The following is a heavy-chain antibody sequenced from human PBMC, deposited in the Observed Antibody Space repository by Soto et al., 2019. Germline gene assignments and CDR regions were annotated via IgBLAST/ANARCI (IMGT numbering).Heavy chain of an antibody. J-gene: IGHJ4*02. Sequence: QVQLQESGPGLVMPSETLSLTCTVSGGSIDTYYWSWIRQSPGEGLEWIGYIYYTGSTNYNPSLTSRVTISVDTSKNQFSLQLSSVTAADTAVYYCARLGRRGTKPTYFDYWGQGTLVTVSS. V-gene: IGHV4-59*08. CDR1: GGSIDTYY. CDR3: ARLGRRGTKPTYFDY. CDR2: IYYTGST. D-gene: IGHD3-16*01.